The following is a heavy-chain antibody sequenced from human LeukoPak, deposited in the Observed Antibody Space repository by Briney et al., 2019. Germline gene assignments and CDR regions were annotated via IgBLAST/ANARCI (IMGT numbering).Heavy chain of an antibody. J-gene: IGHJ4*02. CDR1: GFTFSSYS. CDR3: ARDSYGLGY. V-gene: IGHV3-48*01. CDR2: ISSSSSTI. Sequence: GGSLRLSCIASGFTFSSYSMNRVRQAPGKGPEWVSYISSSSSTIYYADSVKGRFTISRDNAKNSLYLQMNSLRAEDTAVYYCARDSYGLGYWGQGTLATVSS. D-gene: IGHD5-18*01.